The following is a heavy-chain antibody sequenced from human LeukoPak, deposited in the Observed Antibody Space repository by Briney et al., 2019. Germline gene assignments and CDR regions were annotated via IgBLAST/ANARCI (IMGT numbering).Heavy chain of an antibody. V-gene: IGHV4-61*01. CDR3: ARGGAGYSSSWKT. Sequence: SETLSLTCTVSGGSVSSDFYYWSWIRQPPGKGLEWIGYIYYSGSTKFNPSLKSRVTISLDTSKKQLSLKLSSVTAADTAVYYCARGGAGYSSSWKTWGQGTLVTVSS. CDR2: IYYSGST. J-gene: IGHJ5*02. CDR1: GGSVSSDFYY. D-gene: IGHD6-13*01.